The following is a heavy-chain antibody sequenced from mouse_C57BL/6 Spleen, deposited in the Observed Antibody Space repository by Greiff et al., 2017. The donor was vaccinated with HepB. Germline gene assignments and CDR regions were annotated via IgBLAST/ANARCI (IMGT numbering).Heavy chain of an antibody. CDR1: GFTFSDFY. Sequence: EVQVVESGGGLVQSGRSLRLSCATSGFTFSDFYMEWVRQAPGKGLEWIAASRNKANDYTTEYSASVKGRFIVSRDTSQSILYLQMNALRAEDTAIYYCARDAITTESYWYFDVWGTGTTVTVSS. D-gene: IGHD2-4*01. J-gene: IGHJ1*03. CDR2: SRNKANDYTT. CDR3: ARDAITTESYWYFDV. V-gene: IGHV7-1*01.